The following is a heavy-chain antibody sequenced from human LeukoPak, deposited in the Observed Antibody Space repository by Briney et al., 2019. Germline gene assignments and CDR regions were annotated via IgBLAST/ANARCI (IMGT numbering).Heavy chain of an antibody. Sequence: SETLSLTCTVSGASISTYSWSWIRQPPGKGLEWIGYIYYSGSTNYNPSLKSRVNISVDTSKNQFSLKLSSVTAADTAVYYCARATSSSWYNYWGQGTLVTVSS. V-gene: IGHV4-59*01. J-gene: IGHJ4*02. CDR3: ARATSSSWYNY. CDR2: IYYSGST. D-gene: IGHD6-13*01. CDR1: GASISTYS.